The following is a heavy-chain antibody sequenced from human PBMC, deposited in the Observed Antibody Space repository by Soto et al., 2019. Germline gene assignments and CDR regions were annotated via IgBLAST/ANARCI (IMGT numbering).Heavy chain of an antibody. Sequence: SETLSLTCTVSGGSISSYYWSWIRQPPGKGLEWIGYIYYSGSTNYNPSLKSRVTISVDTSKNQFSLKLSSVTAADTAVYYCARMTEGIAAAGPQYMDVWGKGTTVTVSS. CDR1: GGSISSYY. V-gene: IGHV4-59*01. CDR2: IYYSGST. J-gene: IGHJ6*03. CDR3: ARMTEGIAAAGPQYMDV. D-gene: IGHD6-13*01.